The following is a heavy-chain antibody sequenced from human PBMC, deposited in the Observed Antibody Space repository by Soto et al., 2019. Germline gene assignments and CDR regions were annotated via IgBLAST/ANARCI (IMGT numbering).Heavy chain of an antibody. CDR2: ISGSGGST. D-gene: IGHD3-22*01. J-gene: IGHJ4*02. V-gene: IGHV3-23*01. CDR3: ASLSYYYDSSGYYYDY. CDR1: GFTFSSYA. Sequence: GGSLRLSCAASGFTFSSYAMSWVRQAPGKGLEWVSAISGSGGSTYYADSVKGRFTISRDNSKNTLYLQMNSLRAEDTAVYYCASLSYYYDSSGYYYDYWGQGTLVTVSS.